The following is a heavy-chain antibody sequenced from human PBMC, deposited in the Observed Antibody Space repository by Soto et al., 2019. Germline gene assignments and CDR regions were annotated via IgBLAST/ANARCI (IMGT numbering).Heavy chain of an antibody. V-gene: IGHV4-34*01. CDR3: AREARGIAAAGTGGTPDY. Sequence: SETLSLTCAVYGGSFSGYYWSWIRQPPGKGLEWIGEINHSGSTNYNPSLKSRVTISVDTSKNQFSLKLSSVTAADTAVYYCAREARGIAAAGTGGTPDYWGQGTLVTV. J-gene: IGHJ4*02. CDR1: GGSFSGYY. D-gene: IGHD6-13*01. CDR2: INHSGST.